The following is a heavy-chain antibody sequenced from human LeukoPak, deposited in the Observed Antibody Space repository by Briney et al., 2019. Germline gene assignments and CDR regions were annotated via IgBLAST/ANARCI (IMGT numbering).Heavy chain of an antibody. Sequence: GESLKISCKGSGYSSTSYWIGWVRQMPGKGLEWMGIIYPGDSDTRYGPSFQGQVTISADKSISTAYLQWSSLKASDTAMYYCARVEMATIRGNWFDPWGQGTLVTVSS. CDR2: IYPGDSDT. V-gene: IGHV5-51*01. D-gene: IGHD5-24*01. J-gene: IGHJ5*02. CDR1: GYSSTSYW. CDR3: ARVEMATIRGNWFDP.